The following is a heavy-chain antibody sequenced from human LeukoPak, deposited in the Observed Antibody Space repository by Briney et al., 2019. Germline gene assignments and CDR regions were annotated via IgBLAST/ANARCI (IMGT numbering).Heavy chain of an antibody. J-gene: IGHJ5*02. CDR1: GGSISSYY. D-gene: IGHD3-22*01. CDR2: IYYSGST. CDR3: ARLNYYDSSGYYNWFDP. Sequence: PSETLSLTCTVSGGSISSYYWSWIRQPPGKGLEWIGYIYYSGSTNYNPSLKSRVTISVDTSKNQFSLKLSSVTAADTAVYYCARLNYYDSSGYYNWFDPWGQGTLVTVSS. V-gene: IGHV4-59*08.